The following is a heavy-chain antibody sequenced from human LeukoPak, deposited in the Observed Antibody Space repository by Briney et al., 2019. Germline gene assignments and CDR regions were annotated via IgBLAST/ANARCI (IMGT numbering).Heavy chain of an antibody. CDR2: IFSSGTT. CDR1: GASMTGYY. D-gene: IGHD3-9*01. J-gene: IGHJ4*02. V-gene: IGHV4-4*09. CDR3: VRQYYDILTGHPDSYYFDS. Sequence: SETLSLTCSVSGASMTGYYWSWVRQPPGKGLKWIGYIFSSGTTSLNPSLKSRVTLFVDTSKRQFSLRLRSVTAADTAVYYCVRQYYDILTGHPDSYYFDSWGRGALVIVSS.